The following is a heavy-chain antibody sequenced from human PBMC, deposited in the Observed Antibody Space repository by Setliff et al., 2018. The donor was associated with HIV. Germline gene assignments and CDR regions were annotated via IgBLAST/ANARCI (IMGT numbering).Heavy chain of an antibody. CDR2: INHSGST. J-gene: IGHJ1*01. V-gene: IGHV4-34*01. Sequence: PSETLSLTCAVYGGSFNGYYWSWIHQPPGKGLEWIGEINHSGSTNYNPSLKSRVTMSVDKSKNQFSLRLSSVTAADTAVYYCARARRAGSGPKYFQHWGQGTQVTVSS. D-gene: IGHD2-15*01. CDR1: GGSFNGYY. CDR3: ARARRAGSGPKYFQH.